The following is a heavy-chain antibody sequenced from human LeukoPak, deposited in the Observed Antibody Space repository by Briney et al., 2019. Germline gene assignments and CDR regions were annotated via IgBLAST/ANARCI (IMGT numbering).Heavy chain of an antibody. J-gene: IGHJ4*02. CDR3: AGQIVLTDYFDY. CDR1: GGTFSSYA. D-gene: IGHD2-8*01. V-gene: IGHV1-69*05. Sequence: ASVKVSCKASGGTFSSYAISWVRQAPGQGLEWMGRIIPIFGTANYAQKFQGRVTITTDESTSTAYMELSSLRSEDTAVYYRAGQIVLTDYFDYWGQGTLVTVSS. CDR2: IIPIFGTA.